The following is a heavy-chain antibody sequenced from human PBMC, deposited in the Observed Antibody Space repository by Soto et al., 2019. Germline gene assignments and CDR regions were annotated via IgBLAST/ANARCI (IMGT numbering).Heavy chain of an antibody. J-gene: IGHJ4*02. CDR1: GSPISSYY. CDR2: VYYTGTT. D-gene: IGHD3-22*01. Sequence: LSLTCTVSGSPISSYYWSWFRQPPGQGLEWVGYVYYTGTTTYSPSLKSRVTISVDSSKNQFSLKLDSVTAADTAVYYCARLGGYYQAFDSWGQGTLVTVSS. CDR3: ARLGGYYQAFDS. V-gene: IGHV4-59*08.